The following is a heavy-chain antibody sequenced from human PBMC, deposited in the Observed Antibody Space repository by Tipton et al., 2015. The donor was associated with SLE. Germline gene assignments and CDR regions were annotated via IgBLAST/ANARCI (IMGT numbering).Heavy chain of an antibody. J-gene: IGHJ2*01. D-gene: IGHD6-6*01. CDR2: IRYDGSNK. V-gene: IGHV3-30*02. CDR1: GFTFSSYG. CDR3: AKGEYSSSSGWYFDL. Sequence: SLRLSCAASGFTFSSYGMHWVRQAPGKGLEWVAFIRYDGSNKYYADSVKGRFTISRGNSKNTLYLQMNSLRAEDTAVYYCAKGEYSSSSGWYFDLWGRGTLVTVSS.